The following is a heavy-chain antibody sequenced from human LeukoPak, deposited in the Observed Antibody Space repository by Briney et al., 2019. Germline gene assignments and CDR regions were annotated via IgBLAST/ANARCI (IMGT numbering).Heavy chain of an antibody. D-gene: IGHD2-15*01. J-gene: IGHJ4*02. CDR2: IYYSGST. Sequence: WVRQPPGKGLEWIGSIYYSGSTYYNPSLKSRVTISVDTSKNQFSLKLSSVTAADTAVYYCARRRGYCSGGSCYPFDSWGQGTLVTVSS. CDR3: ARRRGYCSGGSCYPFDS. V-gene: IGHV4-39*01.